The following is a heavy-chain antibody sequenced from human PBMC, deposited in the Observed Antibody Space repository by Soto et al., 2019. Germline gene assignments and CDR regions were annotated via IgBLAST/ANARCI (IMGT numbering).Heavy chain of an antibody. J-gene: IGHJ4*02. CDR3: ARGSAFIGLDY. CDR1: GFTFSSYA. Sequence: PGGSLRLSCATSGFTFSSYAMVWVRQAAEKGLEWVASISNNGDTAYYADSVKGRFTISRGNSENTLYLQMNSLRAEDTVIYYCARGSAFIGLDYWGQGTPVTVSS. CDR2: ISNNGDTA. V-gene: IGHV3-23*01. D-gene: IGHD1-26*01.